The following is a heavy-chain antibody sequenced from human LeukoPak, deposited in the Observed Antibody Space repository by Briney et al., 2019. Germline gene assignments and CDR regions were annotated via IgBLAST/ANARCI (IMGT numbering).Heavy chain of an antibody. CDR1: GGSISSYY. CDR2: IYYSGST. D-gene: IGHD3-22*01. J-gene: IGHJ4*02. Sequence: SETLSLTCTVSGGSISSYYWSWIRQPPGKGLEWLGYIYYSGSTNYNPSLKSRVTISVDTSKNQFSLKLSSVTAADTAVYYCARGPLLYYYDSSGYYWGHYFDYWGQGTLVTVSS. CDR3: ARGPLLYYYDSSGYYWGHYFDY. V-gene: IGHV4-59*01.